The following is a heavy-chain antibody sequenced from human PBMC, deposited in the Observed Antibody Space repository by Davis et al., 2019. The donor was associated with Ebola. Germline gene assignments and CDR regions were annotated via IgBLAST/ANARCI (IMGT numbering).Heavy chain of an antibody. J-gene: IGHJ4*02. CDR1: GFTFSSYS. V-gene: IGHV3-23*01. CDR2: ISGSGGST. D-gene: IGHD2-2*01. CDR3: AKPDCSSTSCYWGYYFDY. Sequence: GGSLRLSCAASGFTFSSYSMNWARQAPGKGLEWVSAISGSGGSTYYADSVKGRFTISRDNSKNTLYLQMNSLRAEDTAVYYCAKPDCSSTSCYWGYYFDYWGQGTLVTVSS.